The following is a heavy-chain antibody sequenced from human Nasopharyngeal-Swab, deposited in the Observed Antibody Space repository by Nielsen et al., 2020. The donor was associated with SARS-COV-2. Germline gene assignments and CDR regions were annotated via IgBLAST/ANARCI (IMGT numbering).Heavy chain of an antibody. CDR1: GYTLTELT. D-gene: IGHD3-10*01. CDR3: ATEPAMVRGGWFDP. CDR2: FDPEDGET. V-gene: IGHV1-24*01. J-gene: IGHJ5*02. Sequence: ASVKVSCKVSGYTLTELTMLWVRLAPGKGLEWMGGFDPEDGETIYAQKFQGRVTMTEDTSTDTAYMELSSLRSEDTAVYYVATEPAMVRGGWFDPWGQGTLVTVSS.